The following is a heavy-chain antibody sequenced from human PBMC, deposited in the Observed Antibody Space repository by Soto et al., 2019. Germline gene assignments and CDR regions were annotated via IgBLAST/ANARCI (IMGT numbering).Heavy chain of an antibody. Sequence: QVQLQESGPGLVKPSETLSLTCTVSGGSTSSYYWSWIRQPPGKGLEWIGYIYYSGSTNYNPSLKSRVTISVDTSKNQFSLKLSSVTAVDTAVYYCARLSRQGAYYDILTGYYQGNYYYYYMDVWGKGTTVTVSS. CDR1: GGSTSSYY. D-gene: IGHD3-9*01. CDR2: IYYSGST. V-gene: IGHV4-59*01. J-gene: IGHJ6*03. CDR3: ARLSRQGAYYDILTGYYQGNYYYYYMDV.